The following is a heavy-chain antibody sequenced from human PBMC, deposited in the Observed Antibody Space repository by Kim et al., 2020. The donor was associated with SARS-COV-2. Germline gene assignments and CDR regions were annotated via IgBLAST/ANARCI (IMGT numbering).Heavy chain of an antibody. Sequence: GGSLRLSCAASGFTFSSYWMSWVRQAPGKGLEWVANIKQDGSEKYYVDSVKGRFTISRDNAKNSLYLQMNSLRAEDTAVYYCARDNYDILTTEYYYYYYGMDVWGQGTTVTVSS. D-gene: IGHD3-9*01. CDR3: ARDNYDILTTEYYYYYYGMDV. CDR2: IKQDGSEK. CDR1: GFTFSSYW. V-gene: IGHV3-7*03. J-gene: IGHJ6*02.